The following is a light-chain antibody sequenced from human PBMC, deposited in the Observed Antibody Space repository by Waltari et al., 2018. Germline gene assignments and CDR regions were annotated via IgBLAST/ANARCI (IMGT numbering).Light chain of an antibody. CDR2: DVT. CDR1: GSDVGDSNY. V-gene: IGLV2-11*01. J-gene: IGLJ3*02. Sequence: QSALTQPRSVSGSPGQSVNISCTGTGSDVGDSNYVSWYQQHPGEAPKLVIYDVTKRPSGVPARFSGSKSGNSASLTVSGLQSEDEADYYCCSYAGTWVFGGGTKLTVL. CDR3: CSYAGTWV.